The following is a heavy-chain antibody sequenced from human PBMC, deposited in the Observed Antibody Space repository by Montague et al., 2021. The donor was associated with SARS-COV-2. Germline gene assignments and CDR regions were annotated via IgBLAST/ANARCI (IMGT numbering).Heavy chain of an antibody. D-gene: IGHD1-26*01. V-gene: IGHV4-4*02. CDR1: GDSISTYNW. CDR3: ARKGSGRSELAY. J-gene: IGHJ4*02. Sequence: SETLSLTCVVSGDSISTYNWWTRVRLPPRKGLESVGEISRTGSTKYKPSLKRRVSMSVDKYWNQFSLRLTSVTAEDTAIYYCARKGSGRSELAYWGQGTLVTGSS. CDR2: ISRTGST.